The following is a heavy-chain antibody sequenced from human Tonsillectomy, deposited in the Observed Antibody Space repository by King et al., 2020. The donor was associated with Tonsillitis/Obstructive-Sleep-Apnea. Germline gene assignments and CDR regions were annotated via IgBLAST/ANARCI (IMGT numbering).Heavy chain of an antibody. V-gene: IGHV3-49*04. D-gene: IGHD4-17*01. Sequence: VQLVESGGGLVQPGRSLRLSCTASGFTFGDYAMSWVRQAPGKGLEWVGFIRSKAYGGTTEYAASVKGRFTISRDDSKSIAYLQMNSLKTEDTAVYYCTRLFSDYGDGAYYMDVWGKGTTVTVSS. J-gene: IGHJ6*03. CDR3: TRLFSDYGDGAYYMDV. CDR2: IRSKAYGGTT. CDR1: GFTFGDYA.